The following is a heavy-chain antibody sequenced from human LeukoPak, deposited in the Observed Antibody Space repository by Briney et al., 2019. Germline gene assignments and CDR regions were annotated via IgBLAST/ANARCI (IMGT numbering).Heavy chain of an antibody. D-gene: IGHD3-10*01. V-gene: IGHV3-21*01. CDR1: GFTFSSYS. Sequence: GGSLRLSCAASGFTFSSYSMNWVRQAPGKGLEWVSSISSSSSYIYYADSVKGRFTISRDNAKNSLYLQMNSLRAEDTAVYYCARARFGEGGYYFDYWGQGTLVTVSS. CDR3: ARARFGEGGYYFDY. J-gene: IGHJ4*02. CDR2: ISSSSSYI.